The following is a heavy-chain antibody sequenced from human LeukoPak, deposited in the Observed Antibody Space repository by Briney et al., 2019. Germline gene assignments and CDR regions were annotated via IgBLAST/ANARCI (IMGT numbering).Heavy chain of an antibody. V-gene: IGHV1-2*02. Sequence: ASVKVSCKTSGYTFTGHYMFWVRQAPGQGLEWMGWIQHNNGATKYAQKFQGRVTMTRDTSISTIYMELGRLTSDDTAVYYCVRAPRTGDDASGYSPFDYWGQGTLVTVSS. CDR2: IQHNNGAT. J-gene: IGHJ4*02. CDR1: GYTFTGHY. CDR3: VRAPRTGDDASGYSPFDY. D-gene: IGHD3-22*01.